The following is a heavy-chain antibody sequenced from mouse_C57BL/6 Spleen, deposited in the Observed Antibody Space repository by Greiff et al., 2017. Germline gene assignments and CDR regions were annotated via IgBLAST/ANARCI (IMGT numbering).Heavy chain of an antibody. CDR1: GYTFTDYN. V-gene: IGHV1-18*01. CDR3: ARSETTVYAMDY. CDR2: INPNNGGT. Sequence: EVQLQQSGPELVKPGASVKIPCKASGYTFTDYNMDWVKQSHGKSLEWIGDINPNNGGTIYNQKFKGKATLTVDKSSSTAYMELRSLTSEDTAVYYCARSETTVYAMDYWGQGTSVTVSS. D-gene: IGHD1-1*01. J-gene: IGHJ4*01.